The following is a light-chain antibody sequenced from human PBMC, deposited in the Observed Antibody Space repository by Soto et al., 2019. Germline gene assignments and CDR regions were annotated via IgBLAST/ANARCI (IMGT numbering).Light chain of an antibody. V-gene: IGKV1-5*03. CDR2: KAS. Sequence: DIQMTQSPSSLSASVGDRVTITCRASQSISFWLAWYQQKPGKTPNLLIYKASTLQSGVPSRFSGSESGTEFTLTISSLQPDDFASYYCQQYHSYPLTFGQGTNLDIK. CDR3: QQYHSYPLT. J-gene: IGKJ2*01. CDR1: QSISFW.